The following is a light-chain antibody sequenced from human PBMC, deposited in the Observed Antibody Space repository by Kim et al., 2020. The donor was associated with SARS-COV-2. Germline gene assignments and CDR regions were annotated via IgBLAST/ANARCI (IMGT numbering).Light chain of an antibody. Sequence: LSLSPGERATLSCRASQSVSSSYLAWYQQKPGQAPRLLIYGASSRATGIPDRFSGSGFGTDFTLTISRLEPEDFAVYYCQQYGSSYTFGQGTKLEI. J-gene: IGKJ2*01. V-gene: IGKV3-20*01. CDR1: QSVSSSY. CDR3: QQYGSSYT. CDR2: GAS.